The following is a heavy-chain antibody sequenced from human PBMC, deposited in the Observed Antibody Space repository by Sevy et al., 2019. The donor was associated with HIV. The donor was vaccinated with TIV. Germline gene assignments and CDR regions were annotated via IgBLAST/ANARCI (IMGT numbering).Heavy chain of an antibody. J-gene: IGHJ4*02. V-gene: IGHV3-23*01. D-gene: IGHD3-22*01. Sequence: GGCLRLSCAASGFTFSSYAMSWVRQAPGKGLEWVSAISGSGGSTYYADSVKGQFTISRDNSKNTVYLQMNSLRAEDMAIYYCAKERPGYNYDSSGYYPSWGQGTLVSVSS. CDR3: AKERPGYNYDSSGYYPS. CDR1: GFTFSSYA. CDR2: ISGSGGST.